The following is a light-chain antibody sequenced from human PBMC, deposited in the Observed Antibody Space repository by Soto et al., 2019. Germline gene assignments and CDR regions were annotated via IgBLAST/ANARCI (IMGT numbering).Light chain of an antibody. CDR3: QQYNSYWT. Sequence: DIQMTQSPSTLSGSVGDRVTITCRASQTISSWLAWYQQKPGKAPKLLIYKASTLKSGVPSRFSGSGSGTEFTLTISSLQADDFATYYCQQYNSYWTFGQGTKVDI. CDR2: KAS. V-gene: IGKV1-5*03. CDR1: QTISSW. J-gene: IGKJ1*01.